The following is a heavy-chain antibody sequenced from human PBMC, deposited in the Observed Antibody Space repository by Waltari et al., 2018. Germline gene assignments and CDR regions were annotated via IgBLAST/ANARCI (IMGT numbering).Heavy chain of an antibody. Sequence: QVQLVQSGAEVKKPGSSVKVSCQASGGTFSSYAISWVRQAPGQGLEWMGGIIPIFGTANYAQKFQGRVTITTDESTSTAYMELSSLRSEDTAVYYCARGRRRMAVASTPFDYWGQGTLVTVSS. CDR3: ARGRRRMAVASTPFDY. V-gene: IGHV1-69*05. CDR2: IIPIFGTA. D-gene: IGHD6-19*01. CDR1: GGTFSSYA. J-gene: IGHJ4*02.